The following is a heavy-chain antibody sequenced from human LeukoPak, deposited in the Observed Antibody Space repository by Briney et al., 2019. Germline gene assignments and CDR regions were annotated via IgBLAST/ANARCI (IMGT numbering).Heavy chain of an antibody. CDR2: IKQDGSEK. Sequence: GGSLRLSCAASGFTFSRFWMSWVREAPGKGLEWVANIKQDGSEKYYVDSVKGRFTISRDNAKNSLYLQMNSLRAEDTAVFYCARDGTYTDYDPDFDIWGQGTLVTVSS. CDR3: ARDGTYTDYDPDFDI. J-gene: IGHJ4*02. CDR1: GFTFSRFW. D-gene: IGHD5-12*01. V-gene: IGHV3-7*04.